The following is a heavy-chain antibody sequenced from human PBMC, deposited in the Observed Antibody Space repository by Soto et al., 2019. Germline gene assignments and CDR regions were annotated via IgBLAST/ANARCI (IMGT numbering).Heavy chain of an antibody. CDR1: SGPSSSHN. CDR2: VYSTGGT. CDR3: VRQGIGNLHGLVDV. J-gene: IGHJ6*02. Sequence: QVQLQQSGPGLVKPSETLSLTCSVSSGPSSSHNWGWIRQPPGRGLEWIGYVYSTGGTSYNPSLKSRVTISADTPTNHSSLTLPSVTAADTAVYYCVRQGIGNLHGLVDVWGQGTTVRVSS. V-gene: IGHV4-59*08. D-gene: IGHD1-1*01.